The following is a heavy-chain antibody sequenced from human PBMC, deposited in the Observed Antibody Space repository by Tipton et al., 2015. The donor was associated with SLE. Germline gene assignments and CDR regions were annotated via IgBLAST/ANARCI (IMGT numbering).Heavy chain of an antibody. J-gene: IGHJ3*02. Sequence: QVVQSGPEVKKPGASVRVSCKASGYIFTSRSYGFSWLRQAPGQGLEWLGWINPGSGNRKVAQRFQGRVTMTTDTSTSTAYMEVRGLTSDDTAIYYCARDPGAARVDIWGQGTMVTFSS. V-gene: IGHV1-18*01. CDR3: ARDPGAARVDI. D-gene: IGHD6-6*01. CDR1: GYIFTSRSYG. CDR2: INPGSGNR.